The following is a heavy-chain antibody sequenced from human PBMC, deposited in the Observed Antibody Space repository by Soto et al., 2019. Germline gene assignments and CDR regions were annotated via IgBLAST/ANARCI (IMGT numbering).Heavy chain of an antibody. D-gene: IGHD6-19*01. J-gene: IGHJ3*02. CDR2: INHLGSI. V-gene: IGHV4-34*01. CDR3: ARGISSRWELDAFDI. CDR1: GGSLSDYF. Sequence: SETLSLTCVVSGGSLSDYFWSWIRQPPGMALEWIGEINHLGSINYNPSLKSRVTMSVDTSKNQFSLTLNSVTAADTAAYYCARGISSRWELDAFDIWGQGTMVTGSS.